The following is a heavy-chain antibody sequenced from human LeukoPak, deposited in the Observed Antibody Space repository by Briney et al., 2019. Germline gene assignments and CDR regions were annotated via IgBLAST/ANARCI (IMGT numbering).Heavy chain of an antibody. CDR3: ARALSRSGGSCYSPVGFDY. D-gene: IGHD2-15*01. CDR2: IYYSGST. V-gene: IGHV4-59*01. CDR1: GGSISSYY. Sequence: SETLSLTCTVSGGSISSYYWSWIRQPPGKGLEWIGYIYYSGSTNYNPSLKSRVTISVDTSKNQFSLKLSSVTAADTAVYYCARALSRSGGSCYSPVGFDYWGQGTLVTVSS. J-gene: IGHJ4*02.